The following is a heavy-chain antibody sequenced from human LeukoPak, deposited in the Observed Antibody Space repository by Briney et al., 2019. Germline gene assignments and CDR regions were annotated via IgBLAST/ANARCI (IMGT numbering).Heavy chain of an antibody. D-gene: IGHD3-16*01. J-gene: IGHJ3*02. CDR2: ISSNGGST. V-gene: IGHV3-64*01. CDR1: GFTFSNYA. CDR3: ARETRRGDAFDI. Sequence: GGSLRLSCAASGFTFSNYAMHWVRQAPGKRLEYVSAISSNGGSTHYANSVKGRFTISRDKSKNTVYLKMGSLRAEDMAVYYCARETRRGDAFDIWGQGTMVTVSS.